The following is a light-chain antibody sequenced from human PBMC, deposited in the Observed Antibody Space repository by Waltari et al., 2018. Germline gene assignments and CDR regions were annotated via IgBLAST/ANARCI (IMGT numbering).Light chain of an antibody. CDR1: SNNVGNQG. Sequence: QAGLTQPPSVSKGLRQTATLTCTGNSNNVGNQGAAWLQQHQGHPPKPLSYRNNHRPPGISERLSASRSGNTASLTITGLQPEDEADYYCSAWDSSLSAVVFGGGTKLTVL. V-gene: IGLV10-54*01. CDR2: RNN. CDR3: SAWDSSLSAVV. J-gene: IGLJ2*01.